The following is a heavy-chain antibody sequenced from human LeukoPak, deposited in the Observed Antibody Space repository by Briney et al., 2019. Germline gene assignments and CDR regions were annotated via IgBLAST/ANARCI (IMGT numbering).Heavy chain of an antibody. CDR2: ISAYNGNT. J-gene: IGHJ5*02. CDR3: ARVWFGELMLDP. Sequence: ASVKVSFKASGYTFTSYGISWVRQAPGQGLEWMGWISAYNGNTNYAQKLQGRVTMTTDTSTSTAYMELRSLRSDDTAVYYCARVWFGELMLDPWGQGTLVTVSS. V-gene: IGHV1-18*01. CDR1: GYTFTSYG. D-gene: IGHD3-10*01.